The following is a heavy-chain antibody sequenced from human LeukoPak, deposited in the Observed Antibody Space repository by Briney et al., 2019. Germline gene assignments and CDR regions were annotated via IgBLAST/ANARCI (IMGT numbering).Heavy chain of an antibody. Sequence: PSQTLSLTCTVSGGSISSGSYYWRWIRQPAGKGLEWIGRIYTSGSTNYNPSLKSRVTISVDPSKNQFSLKLSSVTAADTAVYYCARSMIVVSGDAFDIWGQGTMVTVSS. J-gene: IGHJ3*02. D-gene: IGHD3-22*01. V-gene: IGHV4-61*02. CDR3: ARSMIVVSGDAFDI. CDR2: IYTSGST. CDR1: GGSISSGSYY.